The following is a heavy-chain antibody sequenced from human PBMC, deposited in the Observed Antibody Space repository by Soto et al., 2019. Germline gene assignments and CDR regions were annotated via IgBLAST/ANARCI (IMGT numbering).Heavy chain of an antibody. Sequence: SETLSLTCAVSGGSISSGGYSWSWIRQPPGKGLEWIGYIYHSGSTYYNPSLKSRVTISVDRSKNQFSLKLSSVTAADTAVYYCARGCAYYDFWSGYARDWFDPWGQGTLVTVSS. CDR3: ARGCAYYDFWSGYARDWFDP. J-gene: IGHJ5*02. D-gene: IGHD3-3*01. CDR2: IYHSGST. CDR1: GGSISSGGYS. V-gene: IGHV4-30-2*01.